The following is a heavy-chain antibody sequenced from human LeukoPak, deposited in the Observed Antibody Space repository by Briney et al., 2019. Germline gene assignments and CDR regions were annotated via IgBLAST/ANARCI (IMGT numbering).Heavy chain of an antibody. CDR2: IYYSGTT. V-gene: IGHV4-61*01. J-gene: IGHJ4*02. D-gene: IGHD6-13*01. CDR3: ARTYPEINDRSSWYLPSYYFDY. Sequence: SETLSLTCTVSGGSVSSGSYYWTWIRQPPGQGLEWIGYIYYSGTTNYNPSLKSRVTISVDTSENQFSLKLSSVTAADTAVYYCARTYPEINDRSSWYLPSYYFDYWGQGTLVTVSS. CDR1: GGSVSSGSYY.